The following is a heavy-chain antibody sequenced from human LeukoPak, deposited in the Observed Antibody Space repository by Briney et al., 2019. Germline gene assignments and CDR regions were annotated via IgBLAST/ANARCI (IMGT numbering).Heavy chain of an antibody. CDR1: GFTFGDSP. CDR3: TRQRVGTSTFDY. CDR2: IRGKANSYAT. V-gene: IGHV3-73*01. Sequence: GGSLRLSCAASGFTFGDSPMHCVRQASGKGLEWVGRIRGKANSYATGYAASLKARFTISRDDSKYSAYLHMNSLDTEDTAVYFCTRQRVGTSTFDYWGQGILDTVSS. D-gene: IGHD2-21*02. J-gene: IGHJ4*02.